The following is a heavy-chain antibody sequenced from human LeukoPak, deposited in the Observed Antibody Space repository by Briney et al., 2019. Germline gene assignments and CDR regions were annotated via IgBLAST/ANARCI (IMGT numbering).Heavy chain of an antibody. V-gene: IGHV1-2*02. D-gene: IGHD3-3*01. J-gene: IGHJ6*03. CDR2: MNPNSGNT. CDR1: GYTFTSYY. Sequence: GAAVKVSCKASGYTFTSYYMHWVRQAPGQGLQWMGWMNPNSGNTNYAQKFQGRVTMTTDTSTSTAYMELRSLRSDDTAVYYCARASGERFLEWLGNYYYYYMDVWGKGTTVTVSS. CDR3: ARASGERFLEWLGNYYYYYMDV.